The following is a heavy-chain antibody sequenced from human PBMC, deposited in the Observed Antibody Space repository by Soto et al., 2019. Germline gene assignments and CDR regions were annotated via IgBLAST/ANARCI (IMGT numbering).Heavy chain of an antibody. CDR3: ARLVGSSWPDYYYYFMDV. D-gene: IGHD6-13*01. J-gene: IGHJ6*03. CDR2: IYPGDSDT. V-gene: IGHV5-51*01. CDR1: GYSFTSYW. Sequence: SLKISCKGSGYSFTSYWIGWVRQMPGKGLEWMGIIYPGDSDTRYSPSFQGQVTISADKSISTAYLQWSSLKASDTAMYYCARLVGSSWPDYYYYFMDVCGKGTTVTVSS.